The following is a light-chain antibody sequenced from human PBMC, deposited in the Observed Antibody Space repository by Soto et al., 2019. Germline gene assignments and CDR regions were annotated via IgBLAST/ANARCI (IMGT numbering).Light chain of an antibody. J-gene: IGLJ1*01. Sequence: QSALTQPPSASGSPGQSVTISCAGTSSDIGGYNYVSWYQHHPGRAPKLMIYEVNKRPSGVPDRFSGSKSGNTASLTVSWLQAEDEADYYCSSYAGSNNFVFGTGTKLTVL. CDR1: SSDIGGYNY. CDR3: SSYAGSNNFV. V-gene: IGLV2-8*01. CDR2: EVN.